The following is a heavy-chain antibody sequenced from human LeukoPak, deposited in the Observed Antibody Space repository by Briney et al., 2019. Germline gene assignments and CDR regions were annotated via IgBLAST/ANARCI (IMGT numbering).Heavy chain of an antibody. CDR2: IIPIFDTP. J-gene: IGHJ4*02. Sequence: SVKVSCKASGYTFTSYCISWVRQAPGQGLEWMGGIIPIFDTPNFAQKFQGRVTITADKSTSTAYTELSRLRSEDTAVYYCARAVQVTTGGLFDYWGQGTLVTVSS. CDR1: GYTFTSYC. D-gene: IGHD4-17*01. V-gene: IGHV1-69*06. CDR3: ARAVQVTTGGLFDY.